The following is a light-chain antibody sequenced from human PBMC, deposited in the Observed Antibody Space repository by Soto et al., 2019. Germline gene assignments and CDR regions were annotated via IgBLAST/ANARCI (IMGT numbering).Light chain of an antibody. V-gene: IGKV3-20*01. CDR3: QQYGSSLIT. Sequence: VLTQAPGTLSLSPGERATLSCRASQSVNSFYLAWYQQKPGQAPRLLIYDTSTRATGIPDRFSGSGSGTDFTLTISRLEPEDFAVYYCQQYGSSLITFGQGTPLEI. J-gene: IGKJ5*01. CDR2: DTS. CDR1: QSVNSFY.